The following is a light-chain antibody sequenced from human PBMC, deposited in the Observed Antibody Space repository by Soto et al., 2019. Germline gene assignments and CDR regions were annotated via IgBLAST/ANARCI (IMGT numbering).Light chain of an antibody. CDR1: SSNIGAGYE. CDR3: QSSDSSLSGWGYV. J-gene: IGLJ1*01. CDR2: NNN. Sequence: SVLTQPPSVSGSPGQRVTISCTGTSSNIGAGYEVHWYQQVPGTTPKLLIYNNNNRPSGVPDRFSGSVSGTSASLAITGLQADDEADYYCQSSDSSLSGWGYVFGTGTKVTVL. V-gene: IGLV1-40*01.